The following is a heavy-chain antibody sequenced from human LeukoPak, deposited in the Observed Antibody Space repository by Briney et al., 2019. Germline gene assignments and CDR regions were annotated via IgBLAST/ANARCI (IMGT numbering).Heavy chain of an antibody. CDR3: ARDYLVRGVSHY. CDR1: GYTLTELS. V-gene: IGHV1-24*01. Sequence: ASVKVSCKVSGYTLTELSMHWVRQAPGKGLEWMGGFDPEDGETIYAQKFQGRVTMTEDTSTDTAYMELRSLRSDDTAVYYCARDYLVRGVSHYWGQGTLVTVSS. D-gene: IGHD3-10*01. J-gene: IGHJ4*02. CDR2: FDPEDGET.